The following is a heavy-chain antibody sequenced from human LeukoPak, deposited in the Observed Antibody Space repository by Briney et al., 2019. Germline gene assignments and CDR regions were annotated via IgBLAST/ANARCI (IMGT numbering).Heavy chain of an antibody. V-gene: IGHV4-61*02. Sequence: SETLSLTCTVSGGSISSGSYYWSWIRQPAGKGLEWIGRIYTSGSTNYNPSLKSRVTISVDTSKNQFSLKLSSVTAADTAVYYCARAGGYASPIGIWGQGTMVTVSS. CDR1: GGSISSGSYY. J-gene: IGHJ3*02. D-gene: IGHD5-12*01. CDR2: IYTSGST. CDR3: ARAGGYASPIGI.